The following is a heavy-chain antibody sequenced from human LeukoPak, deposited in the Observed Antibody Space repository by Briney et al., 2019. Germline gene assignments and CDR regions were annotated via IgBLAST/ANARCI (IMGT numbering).Heavy chain of an antibody. V-gene: IGHV4-31*03. J-gene: IGHJ5*02. CDR3: ARWVTIFGVVYNWIDP. D-gene: IGHD3-3*01. CDR1: GGSISSGGYY. CDR2: TYYSGST. Sequence: SQTLSLTCTVSGGSISSGGYYWSWIRQHPGKGLEWIGYTYYSGSTYYNPSLKSRVTISVDTSKNQFSLKLSSVTAADTAVYYCARWVTIFGVVYNWIDPWGQGTLVTVSS.